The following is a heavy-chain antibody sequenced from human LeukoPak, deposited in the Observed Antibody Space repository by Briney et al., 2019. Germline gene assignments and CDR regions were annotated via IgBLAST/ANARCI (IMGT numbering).Heavy chain of an antibody. J-gene: IGHJ6*02. CDR1: GGSISSYY. D-gene: IGHD1-26*01. CDR3: ARHPHPGAPTPYYYGMDV. Sequence: PSETLSLTCTVSGGSISSYYWSWIRQPPGKGLEWIGYIYYSGSTNYNPSLKSRVTISVDTSKNQFSLKLSSVTAADTAVYYCARHPHPGAPTPYYYGMDVWGQGTTVTVSS. CDR2: IYYSGST. V-gene: IGHV4-59*08.